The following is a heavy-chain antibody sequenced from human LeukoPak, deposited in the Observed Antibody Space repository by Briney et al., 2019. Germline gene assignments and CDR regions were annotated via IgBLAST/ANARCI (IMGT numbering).Heavy chain of an antibody. V-gene: IGHV3-15*01. CDR3: TTDNTDHFGSTGV. Sequence: GGSLRLSYAASGFTFSNAWMSWVRQAPGKGLEWVGRIKSKTDGGTTDYAAPVKGRFTISRDDSKNTLYLQMNSLKTEDTAVYYCTTDNTDHFGSTGVWGKGTTVTISS. CDR1: GFTFSNAW. D-gene: IGHD3-16*01. CDR2: IKSKTDGGTT. J-gene: IGHJ6*04.